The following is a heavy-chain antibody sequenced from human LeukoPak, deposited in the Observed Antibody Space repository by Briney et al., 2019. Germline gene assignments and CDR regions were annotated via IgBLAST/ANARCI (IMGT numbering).Heavy chain of an antibody. D-gene: IGHD1-26*01. Sequence: SETLSLTCTVSGGSISSYYWSWIRQPPGKGLEWIGYIYYSGSTNYNPSLKSRVTISVDTSKNQFSLKLSSVTAADTAVYYCANSVRAPLDYWGQGTLVTVSS. CDR2: IYYSGST. J-gene: IGHJ4*02. V-gene: IGHV4-59*08. CDR3: ANSVRAPLDY. CDR1: GGSISSYY.